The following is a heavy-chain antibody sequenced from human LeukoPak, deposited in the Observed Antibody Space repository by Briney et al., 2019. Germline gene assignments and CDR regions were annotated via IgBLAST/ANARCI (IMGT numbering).Heavy chain of an antibody. Sequence: GGSLRLSCEASGFTFTTYWMTWVRQAPGKGLEWVANINQDGTEKYYVDSVKGRFTISRDNAKNSLYLQMNSLRAEDTAVYYCARDPSQQLVTPDYWGQGTLVTVSS. J-gene: IGHJ4*02. CDR1: GFTFTTYW. V-gene: IGHV3-7*01. D-gene: IGHD6-13*01. CDR2: INQDGTEK. CDR3: ARDPSQQLVTPDY.